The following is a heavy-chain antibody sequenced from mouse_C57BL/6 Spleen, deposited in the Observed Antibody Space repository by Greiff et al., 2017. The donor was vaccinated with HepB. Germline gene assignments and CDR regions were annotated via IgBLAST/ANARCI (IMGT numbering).Heavy chain of an antibody. Sequence: EVQLVESGGGLVKPGGSLKLSCAASGFTFSDYGMHWVRQAPEKGLEWVAYISSGSSTIYYADTVKGRFTISRDNAKNTLFLQMTSLRSEDTAMCYCARAMVTTGYFDVWGTGTTVTVSS. CDR2: ISSGSSTI. D-gene: IGHD2-2*01. V-gene: IGHV5-17*01. CDR3: ARAMVTTGYFDV. J-gene: IGHJ1*03. CDR1: GFTFSDYG.